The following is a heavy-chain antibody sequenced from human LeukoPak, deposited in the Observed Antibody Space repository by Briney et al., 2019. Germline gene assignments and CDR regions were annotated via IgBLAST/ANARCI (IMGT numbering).Heavy chain of an antibody. CDR2: INQFESQI. CDR1: GFTFRDFW. V-gene: IGHV3-7*01. Sequence: GGSLTLSCVASGFTFRDFWMSWVRHPPGRGLEWVALINQFESQIYYADSVRGRFTISRGNAKNSLYLQMNSLRAEDRGMYYCAKDPGHCFSPEGYDVYWGQGNMVTVSS. J-gene: IGHJ4*02. CDR3: AKDPGHCFSPEGYDVY. D-gene: IGHD2-21*01.